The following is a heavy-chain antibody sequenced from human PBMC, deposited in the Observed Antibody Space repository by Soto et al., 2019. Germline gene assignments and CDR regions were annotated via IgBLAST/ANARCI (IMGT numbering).Heavy chain of an antibody. CDR1: GYTFTSYY. J-gene: IGHJ4*02. CDR2: INASGGRT. CDR3: GRILPPATFDY. Sequence: QVQLLQSGAEVKKPGASVKVSCKASGYTFTSYYVHWIRQAPGQGLEWMGIINASGGRTTYSPKFQGRVTMTRDTSTSTVYMELSSLTSEDTATYFCGRILPPATFDYWGQGTLVTVSS. V-gene: IGHV1-46*03. D-gene: IGHD2-21*02.